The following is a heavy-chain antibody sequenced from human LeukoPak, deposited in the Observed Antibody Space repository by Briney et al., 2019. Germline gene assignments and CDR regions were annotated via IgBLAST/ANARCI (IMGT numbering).Heavy chain of an antibody. J-gene: IGHJ5*02. CDR2: ISYDGSNK. CDR1: GFTFSSYW. CDR3: AKDGVGGSGYYFNNWFDP. V-gene: IGHV3-30*18. Sequence: PGGSLRLSCAASGFTFSSYWMSWVRQAPGKGLEWVAVISYDGSNKYYADSVKGRFTISRDNSKNTLYLQMNSLRAEDTAVYYCAKDGVGGSGYYFNNWFDPWGQGTLVTVSS. D-gene: IGHD3-22*01.